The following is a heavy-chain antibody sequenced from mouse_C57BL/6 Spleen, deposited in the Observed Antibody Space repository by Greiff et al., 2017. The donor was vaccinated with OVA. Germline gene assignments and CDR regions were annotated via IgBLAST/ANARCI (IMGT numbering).Heavy chain of an antibody. Sequence: VQLQQSGAELVKPGASVKISCKASGYTFTDYYINWVKQRPGKGLEWIGKIGPGSGSTYYNEKFKGKATRTADKSSSTAYMQLSSLTSEDSAVYFCARNYGSSPDWYFDVWGTGTTVTVSS. D-gene: IGHD1-1*01. CDR1: GYTFTDYY. J-gene: IGHJ1*03. V-gene: IGHV1-77*01. CDR2: IGPGSGST. CDR3: ARNYGSSPDWYFDV.